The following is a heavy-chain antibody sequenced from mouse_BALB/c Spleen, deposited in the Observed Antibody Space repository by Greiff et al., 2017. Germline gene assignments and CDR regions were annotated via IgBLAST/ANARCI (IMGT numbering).Heavy chain of an antibody. CDR3: ARRLLPPYYFDY. J-gene: IGHJ2*01. Sequence: QVQLKQPGAELVKPGASVKLSCKASGYTFTSYWMHWVKQRPGQGLEWIGEIDPSDSYTNYNQKFKGKATLTVDKSSSTAYMQLSSLTSEDSAVYYCARRLLPPYYFDYWGQGTTLTVSS. CDR1: GYTFTSYW. CDR2: IDPSDSYT. D-gene: IGHD2-3*01. V-gene: IGHV1-69*02.